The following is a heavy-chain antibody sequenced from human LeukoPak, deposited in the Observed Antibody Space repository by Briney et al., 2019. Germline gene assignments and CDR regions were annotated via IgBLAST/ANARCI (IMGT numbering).Heavy chain of an antibody. D-gene: IGHD2-15*01. CDR2: ISRDGSDI. V-gene: IGHV3-30*18. CDR1: GFTFSIYG. J-gene: IGHJ6*02. Sequence: PGGSLRLSCVASGFTFSIYGMYWVRQAPGKGLEWVSLISRDGSDIYYADSVKGRFTISRDNSKNTLYLQMNSLRPEDTAVYYCAEQGSLPWYYYGTDVWGQGTTVTISS. CDR3: AEQGSLPWYYYGTDV.